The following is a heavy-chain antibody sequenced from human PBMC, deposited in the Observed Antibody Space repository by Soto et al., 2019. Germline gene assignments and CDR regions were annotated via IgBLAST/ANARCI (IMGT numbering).Heavy chain of an antibody. Sequence: SETLSLTCTVSGGSVSSGSYYWSWIRQPPGKGLEWIGYIYYSGSTNYNPSLKSRVTISVDTSKNQFSLKLSSVTAADTAVYYCARTGIAVADSYYYYGMDVWGQGTTVIVSS. V-gene: IGHV4-61*01. CDR2: IYYSGST. CDR1: GGSVSSGSYY. J-gene: IGHJ6*02. CDR3: ARTGIAVADSYYYYGMDV. D-gene: IGHD6-19*01.